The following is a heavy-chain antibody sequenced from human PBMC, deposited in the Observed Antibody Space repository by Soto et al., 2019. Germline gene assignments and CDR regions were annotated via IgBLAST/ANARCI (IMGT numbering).Heavy chain of an antibody. V-gene: IGHV1-69*01. Sequence: QVQLVQSGAEVRRPGSSVKVSCKSSGTTFSSRGVGWVRQAPGQGLEWVGGILPIYGAPNYAQKFQGRVTITADEPTSTTYMELSSLGSEDTAVYYCAILYYYDSSGFLPFDYWGQGTLVTVSS. J-gene: IGHJ4*02. CDR1: GTTFSSRG. CDR2: ILPIYGAP. D-gene: IGHD3-22*01. CDR3: AILYYYDSSGFLPFDY.